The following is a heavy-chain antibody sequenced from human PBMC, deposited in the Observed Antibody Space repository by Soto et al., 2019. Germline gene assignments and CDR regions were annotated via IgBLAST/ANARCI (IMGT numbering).Heavy chain of an antibody. CDR3: ARVATTGWDQGSYCDF. D-gene: IGHD5-12*01. CDR1: GGSITRNNHY. V-gene: IGHV4-39*02. Sequence: QLQLQESGPGLVKPSETLSLTCTVSGGSITRNNHYWGWIRQSPGKGLEWIGSILYSGSINYNPSLKTRGTLSLQTSNNRVALKVSSVTASDTAVYYCARVATTGWDQGSYCDFWGEGTLVTVSS. J-gene: IGHJ4*02. CDR2: ILYSGSI.